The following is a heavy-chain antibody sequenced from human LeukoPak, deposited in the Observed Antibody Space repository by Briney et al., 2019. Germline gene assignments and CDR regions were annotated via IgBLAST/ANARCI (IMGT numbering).Heavy chain of an antibody. CDR2: INHSGST. CDR1: GGSFSGYY. D-gene: IGHD5-18*01. J-gene: IGHJ4*02. V-gene: IGHV4-34*01. CDR3: ARVAPDTAMDFDY. Sequence: PSETLSLTCAVYGGSFSGYYWSWIRQPPGKGLEWIGEINHSGSTNCNPSLKSRVTISRDMSKNQFSLKLSSVTAADTAVYYCARVAPDTAMDFDYWGQGTLVTVSS.